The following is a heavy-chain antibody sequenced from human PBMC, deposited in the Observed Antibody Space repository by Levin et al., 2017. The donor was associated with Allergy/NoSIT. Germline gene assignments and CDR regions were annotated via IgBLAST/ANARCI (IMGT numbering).Heavy chain of an antibody. CDR2: IRQGGSDK. CDR3: ARDAGYSSSRWSMGY. Sequence: GESLKISCAASGFTFSTYWMSWVRQAPGKGLEWVANIRQGGSDKYYVDSVKGRFTISRDNAKNSLYLQMNSLRAEDTAVYYCARDAGYSSSRWSMGYWGQGTLVTVSS. J-gene: IGHJ4*02. D-gene: IGHD2-2*01. CDR1: GFTFSTYW. V-gene: IGHV3-7*04.